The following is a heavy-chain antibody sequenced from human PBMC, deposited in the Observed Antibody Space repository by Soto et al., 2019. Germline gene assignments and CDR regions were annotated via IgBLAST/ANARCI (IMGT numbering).Heavy chain of an antibody. Sequence: SVKVSCKASGGTFSSYAISWVRQAPGQGLEWMGGIIPIFGTANYAQKFQGRVTMTRDTSTSTVYMELSSLRSEDTAVYYCAREYLVLALDYWGQGTLVTVSS. CDR1: GGTFSSYA. D-gene: IGHD3-3*02. V-gene: IGHV1-69*05. CDR3: AREYLVLALDY. CDR2: IIPIFGTA. J-gene: IGHJ4*02.